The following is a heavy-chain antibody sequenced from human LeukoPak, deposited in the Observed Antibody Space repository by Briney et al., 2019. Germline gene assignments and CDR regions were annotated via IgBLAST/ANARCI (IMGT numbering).Heavy chain of an antibody. J-gene: IGHJ5*02. D-gene: IGHD3-22*01. CDR2: IHHDGIT. Sequence: SETLSLTCSISGYSISSGYFWGWIRQPPGKGLEWIGNIHHDGITYYNPSLKSRVTISLDPSKNQFSLKLTSVAAADTALYHCARVHYYDASDYSTSNWFDPWGQGTPVTVSS. CDR3: ARVHYYDASDYSTSNWFDP. CDR1: GYSISSGYF. V-gene: IGHV4-38-2*02.